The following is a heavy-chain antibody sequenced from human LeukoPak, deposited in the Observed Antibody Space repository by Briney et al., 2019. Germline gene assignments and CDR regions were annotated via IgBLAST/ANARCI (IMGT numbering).Heavy chain of an antibody. Sequence: EASVKVSCKASGYTFTDYYMHWVRQAPGQGLEWMGWINPNSGGANYAQKFQGRVTMTMDTSISTAYMELSRLRSDDTAVFYCARGTNYYDSSAYYEGDAFDIWGQGTMVTVSS. CDR3: ARGTNYYDSSAYYEGDAFDI. CDR1: GYTFTDYY. J-gene: IGHJ3*02. CDR2: INPNSGGA. D-gene: IGHD3-22*01. V-gene: IGHV1-2*02.